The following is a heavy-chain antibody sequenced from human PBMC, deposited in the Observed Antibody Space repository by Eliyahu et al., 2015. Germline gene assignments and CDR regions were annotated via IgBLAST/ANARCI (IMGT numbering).Heavy chain of an antibody. CDR1: GYTFTSYA. J-gene: IGHJ4*02. Sequence: QVQLVQSGAEVKKPGASVKVSCKASGYTFTSYARHWVRQAPGQRLGWMGWINAGNGNTKYSQKFQGRVTITRDTSASTAYMELSSLRSEDTAVYYCARDWKGRGITGTNYPLAHWGQGTLVTVSS. CDR3: ARDWKGRGITGTNYPLAH. CDR2: INAGNGNT. D-gene: IGHD1-7*01. V-gene: IGHV1-3*01.